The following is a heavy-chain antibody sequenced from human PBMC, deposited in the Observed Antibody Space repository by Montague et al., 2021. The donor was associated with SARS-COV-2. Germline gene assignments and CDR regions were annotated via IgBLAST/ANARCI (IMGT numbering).Heavy chain of an antibody. V-gene: IGHV3-23*01. CDR1: GFTFSSYA. CDR2: IRGNVGIT. J-gene: IGHJ4*02. CDR3: ARLDIMTAYPYEY. D-gene: IGHD3-9*01. Sequence: SLRLSCVASGFTFSSYAMSWFRQAPGKGLEWVSGIRGNVGITYYAASXKGRFTISRDNPKNTLYLQMNSLRAEDTAVYYGARLDIMTAYPYEYWGQGTLVTVSS.